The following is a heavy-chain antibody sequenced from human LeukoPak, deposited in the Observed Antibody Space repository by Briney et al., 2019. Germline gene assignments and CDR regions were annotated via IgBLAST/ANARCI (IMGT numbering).Heavy chain of an antibody. D-gene: IGHD2-2*01. J-gene: IGHJ4*02. CDR2: ISSSGSTI. V-gene: IGHV3-11*04. Sequence: PGGSLRLSCAASGFTFSDYYMSWIRQAPGKGLEWVSYISSSGSTIYYADSVKGRFTISRDNAKNSLYLQMNSLRAEDTAVYYCARGHCSSTSCYAWDYFDYWGQGTLVTVSS. CDR3: ARGHCSSTSCYAWDYFDY. CDR1: GFTFSDYY.